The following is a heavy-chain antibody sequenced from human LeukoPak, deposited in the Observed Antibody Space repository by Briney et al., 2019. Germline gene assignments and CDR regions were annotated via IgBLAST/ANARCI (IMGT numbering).Heavy chain of an antibody. CDR3: AREGDSSGWYVFDY. V-gene: IGHV3-74*01. CDR2: INSDGSST. J-gene: IGHJ4*02. Sequence: GGSLRLSCAASGFTFSSYWMHWVRQAPGKGLVWVSRINSDGSSTSYADSVKGRFTISRDNAKNTLYLQMSSLRAEDTAVYYCAREGDSSGWYVFDYWGQGTLVTVSS. D-gene: IGHD6-19*01. CDR1: GFTFSSYW.